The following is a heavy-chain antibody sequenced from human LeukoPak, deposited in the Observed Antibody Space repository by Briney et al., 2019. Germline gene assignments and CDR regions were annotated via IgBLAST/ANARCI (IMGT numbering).Heavy chain of an antibody. D-gene: IGHD3-3*01. CDR3: ASPRITIFGVVILSAFDI. J-gene: IGHJ3*02. CDR1: GGSISSSSYY. V-gene: IGHV4-39*01. CDR2: IYYSGST. Sequence: SETLSLTCTVSGGSISSSSYYWGWIRQPPGKGLEWIGSIYYSGSTYCNPSLKSRVTISVDTSRNQFSLKLSSVTAADTAVYYCASPRITIFGVVILSAFDIWGQGTMVTVSS.